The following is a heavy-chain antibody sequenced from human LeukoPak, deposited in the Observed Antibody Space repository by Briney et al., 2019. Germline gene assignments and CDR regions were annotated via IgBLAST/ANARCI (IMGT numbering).Heavy chain of an antibody. J-gene: IGHJ3*02. CDR3: ARDHGRSYNYGSDALNI. D-gene: IGHD5-18*01. CDR2: IYYSGST. V-gene: IGHV4-31*03. Sequence: SETLSLTCSVSGGSIKGGGFFWNWVRQHPGKGLEWIGHIYYSGSTSYNPSVKSRVTISVDTSKNQFSLKLTSVTAADTAMYYCARDHGRSYNYGSDALNIWGQGTLVIVSA. CDR1: GGSIKGGGFF.